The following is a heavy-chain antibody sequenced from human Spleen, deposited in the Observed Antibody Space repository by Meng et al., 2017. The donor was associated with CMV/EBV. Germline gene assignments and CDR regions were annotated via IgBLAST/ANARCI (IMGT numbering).Heavy chain of an antibody. V-gene: IGHV4-59*03. CDR3: APVGGWGTGTPTALVT. Sequence: SETLSLTCAVYGGSFSGYYWSWIRQPPGKGLDWIAYIFYTGSTNHNPSLKSRVTISIDTSKNQFSLNLNSVTAADTAVYYCAPVGGWGTGTPTALVTWGQGALVTAPQ. CDR2: IFYTGST. J-gene: IGHJ5*02. D-gene: IGHD2-8*02. CDR1: GGSFSGYY.